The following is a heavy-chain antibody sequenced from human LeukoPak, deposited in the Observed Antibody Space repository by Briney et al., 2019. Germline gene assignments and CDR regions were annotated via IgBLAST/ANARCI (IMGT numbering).Heavy chain of an antibody. D-gene: IGHD3-10*01. V-gene: IGHV3-33*01. Sequence: PGRSLRLSCAASGFTFSSYGTHWVRQARGKALEWVAVILYDRSNKDYADSGKGRFTSSRDNSKDKVYLPMNSRRAEDTAVYYSARYGQWFGELFGWFDSWGQGTLVTVSS. CDR3: ARYGQWFGELFGWFDS. CDR2: ILYDRSNK. CDR1: GFTFSSYG. J-gene: IGHJ5*01.